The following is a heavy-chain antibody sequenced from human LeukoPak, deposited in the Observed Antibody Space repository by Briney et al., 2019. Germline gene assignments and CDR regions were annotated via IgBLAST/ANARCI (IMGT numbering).Heavy chain of an antibody. D-gene: IGHD3-16*01. J-gene: IGHJ4*02. V-gene: IGHV1-18*01. CDR2: ISTYNDNT. Sequence: ASVKVSCKASGYTFSSYGISWVRQAPGQGLEWMGWISTYNDNTHYAQKLQGRVSMTTVTSTSTAYMELRSLRSDDTAVYYCAREMMGDYTDWGQGTLVTVSS. CDR3: AREMMGDYTD. CDR1: GYTFSSYG.